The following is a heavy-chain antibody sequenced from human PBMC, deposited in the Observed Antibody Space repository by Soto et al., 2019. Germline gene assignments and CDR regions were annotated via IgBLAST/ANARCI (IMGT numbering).Heavy chain of an antibody. D-gene: IGHD1-7*01. CDR1: GFAVSSNY. J-gene: IGHJ6*02. V-gene: IGHV3-66*01. Sequence: EVQLVESGGDLVQPGGSLRLSCAASGFAVSSNYMTWVRQAPGKGLEWVSVIHSGGDTHYADSVRGRFTISRDNSKNPMYLQMNSLRAEDTAVYYCARSRTGTTYGGMDVWGQGTTVTVSS. CDR3: ARSRTGTTYGGMDV. CDR2: IHSGGDT.